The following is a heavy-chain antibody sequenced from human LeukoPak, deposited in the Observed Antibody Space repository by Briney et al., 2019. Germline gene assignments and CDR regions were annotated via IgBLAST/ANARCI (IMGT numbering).Heavy chain of an antibody. V-gene: IGHV4-34*01. CDR1: GGSFSGYY. Sequence: SETLSLTCAVYGGSFSGYYWSWIRQPPGKGLEWIGEINHSGSTNYNPPLKSRVTISVDTSKNQFSLKLSSVTAADTAVYYCARNSGYDLLRPQNWFDPWGQGTLVTVSS. D-gene: IGHD5-12*01. CDR3: ARNSGYDLLRPQNWFDP. J-gene: IGHJ5*02. CDR2: INHSGST.